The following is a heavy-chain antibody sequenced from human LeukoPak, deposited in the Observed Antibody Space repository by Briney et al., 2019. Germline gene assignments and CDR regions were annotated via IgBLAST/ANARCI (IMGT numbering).Heavy chain of an antibody. V-gene: IGHV1-2*02. D-gene: IGHD3-9*01. J-gene: IGHJ4*02. Sequence: GSVKVTCKASGYTFTGYYMHWVRQAPGQGLEWMGWINPNSGGTNYAQKFQGRVTMTRDTSISTAYMELSRLRSDDTAVYYCAREPARRYYDILTGYHSHFDYWGQGTLVTVSS. CDR3: AREPARRYYDILTGYHSHFDY. CDR1: GYTFTGYY. CDR2: INPNSGGT.